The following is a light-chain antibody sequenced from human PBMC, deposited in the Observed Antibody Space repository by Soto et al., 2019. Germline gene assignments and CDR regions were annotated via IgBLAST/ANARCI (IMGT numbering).Light chain of an antibody. CDR3: QQYGSTPWT. CDR2: DAT. J-gene: IGKJ1*01. CDR1: QRFSNNF. Sequence: VVLTQFSGTLSLSPGETATLSCGASQRFSNNFLGWYQQKLGLPPRLLIYDATSRANGIPERFSGRGSGTHFTLTISRLEPEDFAVYYCQQYGSTPWTFGRGTKVDI. V-gene: IGKV3D-20*01.